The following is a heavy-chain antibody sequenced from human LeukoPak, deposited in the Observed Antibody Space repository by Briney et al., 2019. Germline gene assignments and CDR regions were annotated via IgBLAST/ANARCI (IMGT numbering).Heavy chain of an antibody. CDR3: ASAGHCANGVCRNWFGP. CDR2: IYSGGST. J-gene: IGHJ5*02. CDR1: GASMSSDGYY. Sequence: SETLSLTCNVSGASMSSDGYYWNWLRRPAGKGLEWIGRIYSGGSTNYNPPLKSRVTLSVDTSKNRLSLKLSYVTAADTAVYYCASAGHCANGVCRNWFGPWGQGILVTVSS. V-gene: IGHV4-61*02. D-gene: IGHD2-8*01.